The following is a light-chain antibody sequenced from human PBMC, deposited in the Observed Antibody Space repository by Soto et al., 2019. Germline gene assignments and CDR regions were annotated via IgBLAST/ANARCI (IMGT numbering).Light chain of an antibody. CDR1: QSISTW. V-gene: IGKV1-5*03. J-gene: IGKJ1*01. CDR2: KAS. Sequence: DIQMTQTPSTLSASVGDRGTITCRASQSISTWLAWYQQEPGKAPKLLIHKASSLQSVVPSRFSGSGSGTDFTLTISSLHPDDFATYYCQQYNSYSPTFGQGTSVEIK. CDR3: QQYNSYSPT.